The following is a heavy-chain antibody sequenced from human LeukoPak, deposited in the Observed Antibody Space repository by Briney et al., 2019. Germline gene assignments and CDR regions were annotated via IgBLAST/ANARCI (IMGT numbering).Heavy chain of an antibody. J-gene: IGHJ5*02. CDR2: MNPNSGNT. Sequence: ASVKVSCKASGYTFTSYDINWVRQATGQGLEWMGWMNPNSGNTGYAQKFQGRVTMTRDTSTSTVYMELSSLRSEDTAVYYCAREFLPYYGSGNWFDPWGQGTLVTVSS. CDR3: AREFLPYYGSGNWFDP. CDR1: GYTFTSYD. V-gene: IGHV1-8*02. D-gene: IGHD3-10*01.